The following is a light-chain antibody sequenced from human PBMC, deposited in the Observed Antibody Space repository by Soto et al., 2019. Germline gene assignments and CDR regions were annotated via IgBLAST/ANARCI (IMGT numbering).Light chain of an antibody. CDR3: QQYNSYRLT. Sequence: DLQMTPSPSSLSLSVVDRVTVTCQASQDINNYLNVYQQKPGKAPKLLIYGASNLETGVPSRLSGSGSGTDFTFTISGLQPDDFATYYYQQYNSYRLTFGQGTKVDIK. CDR2: GAS. CDR1: QDINNY. V-gene: IGKV1-33*01. J-gene: IGKJ1*01.